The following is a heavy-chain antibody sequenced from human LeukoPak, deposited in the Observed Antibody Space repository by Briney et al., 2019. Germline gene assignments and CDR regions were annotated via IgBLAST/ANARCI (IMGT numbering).Heavy chain of an antibody. CDR2: IYYSGTI. J-gene: IGHJ5*02. V-gene: IGHV4-30-4*07. CDR3: VRGITMVRGLSWFDP. Sequence: PSETLSLTCAVFGVSISSSGSSWRWIRQPPGKGLGWIGHIYYSGTIYYNPSLKSRVTISLDTSKNHFSLKLTSVTPADTAVYYCVRGITMVRGLSWFDPWGQGTLVTVSS. CDR1: GVSISSSGSS. D-gene: IGHD3-10*01.